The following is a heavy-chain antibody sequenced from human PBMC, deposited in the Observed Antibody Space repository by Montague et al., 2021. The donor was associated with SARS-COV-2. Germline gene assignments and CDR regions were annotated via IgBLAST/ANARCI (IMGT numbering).Heavy chain of an antibody. J-gene: IGHJ4*02. D-gene: IGHD3-22*01. Sequence: SLRLSCPASGFTFSSYSMNWVRQAPGKELEWVSSISSSSYIYYADSVKGRFTISRDNAKNSLYLQMNSLRAEDTAVYYCARVWNYYDSSGYYLSYFDYWGQGTLVTVSS. CDR1: GFTFSSYS. V-gene: IGHV3-21*01. CDR2: ISSSSYI. CDR3: ARVWNYYDSSGYYLSYFDY.